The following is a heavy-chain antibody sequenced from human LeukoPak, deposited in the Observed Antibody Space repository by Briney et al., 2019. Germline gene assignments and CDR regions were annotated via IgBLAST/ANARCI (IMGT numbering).Heavy chain of an antibody. CDR2: IRYDGSNK. CDR1: GFTFSSYG. J-gene: IGHJ4*02. V-gene: IGHV3-30*02. D-gene: IGHD3-3*01. CDR3: AKDQKGWIFGAGVD. Sequence: TGGSLRLSCAASGFTFSSYGMHWVRQAPGKGLEWVAFIRYDGSNKYYADSVKGRFTMSRDNSKNTLYVEMISLRGEDTAVYYCAKDQKGWIFGAGVDWGQGTLVTVSS.